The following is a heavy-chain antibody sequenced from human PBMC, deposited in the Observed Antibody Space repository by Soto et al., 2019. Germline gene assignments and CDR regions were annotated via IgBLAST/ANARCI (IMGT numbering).Heavy chain of an antibody. V-gene: IGHV1-2*04. CDR2: INPNSGGT. J-gene: IGHJ6*02. CDR1: GYTFTGYY. CDR3: ARVGYCSCGSCLDYYGMDV. D-gene: IGHD2-15*01. Sequence: ASVKVSCKASGYTFTGYYMHWVRQAPGQGLEWMGWINPNSGGTNYAQKFRGWVTMTRDTSISTAYMGLSRLRSDDTAVYYCARVGYCSCGSCLDYYGMDVRGQGTTVTVSS.